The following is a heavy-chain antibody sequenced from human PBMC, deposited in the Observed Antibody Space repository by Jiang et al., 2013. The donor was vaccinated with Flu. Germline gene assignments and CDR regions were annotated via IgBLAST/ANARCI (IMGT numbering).Heavy chain of an antibody. Sequence: PGLVKPSETLSLTCTVSGGSISSSSYYWGWIRQPPGKGLEWIGSIYYSGSTYYNPSLKSRVTISVDTSKNQFSLKLSSVTAADTAVYYCASDRGYSYYFDYWGQRTLVTVSS. V-gene: IGHV4-39*01. CDR1: GGSISSSSYY. CDR3: ASDRGYSYYFDY. J-gene: IGHJ4*02. CDR2: IYYSGST. D-gene: IGHD5-18*01.